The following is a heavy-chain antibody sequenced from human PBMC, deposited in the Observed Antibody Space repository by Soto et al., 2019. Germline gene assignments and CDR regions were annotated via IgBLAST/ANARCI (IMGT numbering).Heavy chain of an antibody. CDR3: ARGPAWRRAAGYYFDY. J-gene: IGHJ4*02. CDR2: MNPNSGNT. V-gene: IGHV1-8*01. Sequence: QVQLVQSGAEVKKPGASVKVSCKASGYTFTSYDINWVRQATGQGLEWMGWMNPNSGNTGYAQKFQGRVTMTRNTSISTAYMELSSLRSEDTAVYYGARGPAWRRAAGYYFDYWGQGTLVTVSS. CDR1: GYTFTSYD. D-gene: IGHD6-13*01.